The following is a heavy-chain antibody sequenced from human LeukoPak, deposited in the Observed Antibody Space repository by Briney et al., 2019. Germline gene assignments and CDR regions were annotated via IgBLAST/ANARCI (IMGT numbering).Heavy chain of an antibody. CDR2: ISVYNGNT. D-gene: IGHD2-2*02. CDR3: ARDEETAAIAYYYYGMDV. CDR1: GYTFTSYG. V-gene: IGHV1-18*01. Sequence: ASVKVSCKASGYTFTSYGISWVRQAPGQGLEWMGWISVYNGNTNYAQKLQGRVTMTTDTSTNTAYMEMRSLRSDDTAVYYCARDEETAAIAYYYYGMDVWGQGTTVTVSS. J-gene: IGHJ6*02.